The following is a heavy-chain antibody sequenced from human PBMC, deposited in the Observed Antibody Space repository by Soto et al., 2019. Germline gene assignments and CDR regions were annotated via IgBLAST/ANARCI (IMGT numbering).Heavy chain of an antibody. CDR1: VGSISSGGYY. Sequence: QVQLQESGPGLVKPSQTLSLTCTVSVGSISSGGYYWSWIRQHPGKGLEWIGYIYYSGSTYYNPSLKSRVTISVDTSKNQFSLKLSSVTAADTAVYYCARGGLGYCSGGSCYSAELSRYYYGMDVWGQGTTVTVSS. CDR3: ARGGLGYCSGGSCYSAELSRYYYGMDV. J-gene: IGHJ6*02. V-gene: IGHV4-31*03. D-gene: IGHD2-15*01. CDR2: IYYSGST.